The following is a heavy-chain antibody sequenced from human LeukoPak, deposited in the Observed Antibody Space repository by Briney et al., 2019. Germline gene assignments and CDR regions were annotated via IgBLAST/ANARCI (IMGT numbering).Heavy chain of an antibody. CDR1: GGSISSYY. CDR2: ISYSGST. J-gene: IGHJ5*02. D-gene: IGHD3-10*01. V-gene: IGHV4-59*01. CDR3: ARGYGSGSTWFDP. Sequence: SETLSLTCTVSGGSISSYYWSWIRQPPGKGLEWIAYISYSGSTNYNPSLKSRVTISVDTSKNQFSLKLSPVTAADTAVYYCARGYGSGSTWFDPWGQGTLVTVSS.